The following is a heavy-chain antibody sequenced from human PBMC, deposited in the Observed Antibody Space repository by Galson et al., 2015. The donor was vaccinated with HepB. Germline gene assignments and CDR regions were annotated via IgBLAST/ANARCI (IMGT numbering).Heavy chain of an antibody. CDR3: VYDSSGYYKPLFEDY. J-gene: IGHJ4*02. CDR1: GYTFTSYY. CDR2: INPSGGST. Sequence: SVKVSCKASGYTFTSYYMHWVRQAPGQGLEWMGIINPSGGSTSYAQKFQGRVTMTRDTSTSTVYMELSSLRSEDTAVYYCVYDSSGYYKPLFEDYWGQGTLVTVSS. V-gene: IGHV1-46*01. D-gene: IGHD3-22*01.